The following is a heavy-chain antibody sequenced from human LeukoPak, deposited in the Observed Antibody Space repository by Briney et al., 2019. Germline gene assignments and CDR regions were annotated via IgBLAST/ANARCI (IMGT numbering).Heavy chain of an antibody. V-gene: IGHV1-2*02. D-gene: IGHD2-2*01. J-gene: IGHJ5*02. CDR3: ARIPIVVVPAAQGDNWFDP. Sequence: ASVKVSCKASGYTFTGYYMHLVRQAPGQGLEWMGWINPNSGGTNYAQKFQGRVTMTRDTSISTAYMELSRLRSDDTAVYYCARIPIVVVPAAQGDNWFDPWGQGTLVTVSS. CDR1: GYTFTGYY. CDR2: INPNSGGT.